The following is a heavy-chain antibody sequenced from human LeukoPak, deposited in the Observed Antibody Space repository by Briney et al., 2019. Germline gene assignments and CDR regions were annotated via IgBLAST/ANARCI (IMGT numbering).Heavy chain of an antibody. V-gene: IGHV3-21*01. D-gene: IGHD3-22*01. CDR1: GFTFSRYS. CDR3: ARADYYETSGPFGY. CDR2: ISYNSNYI. Sequence: GGSLRLSCAASGFTFSRYSMNWVRQAPGKGLKWLSFISYNSNYISYADSGKSRFTISSDNAKNSLYLQMNSLRAEDTAVYYCARADYYETSGPFGYWGQGTLVIVSS. J-gene: IGHJ4*02.